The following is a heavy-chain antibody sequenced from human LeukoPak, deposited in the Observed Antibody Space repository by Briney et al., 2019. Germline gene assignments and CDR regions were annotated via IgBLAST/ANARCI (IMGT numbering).Heavy chain of an antibody. Sequence: ASVKVSCKASGYTFTSYDINWVQQATGKGFDWMGWMNPNSGNTGYAQKFQGRVTMTRNTSISTAYMELSSLRSEDTAVYYCARVGWFGELIRWGQGTLVTVSS. V-gene: IGHV1-8*01. CDR1: GYTFTSYD. D-gene: IGHD3-10*01. CDR2: MNPNSGNT. CDR3: ARVGWFGELIR. J-gene: IGHJ4*02.